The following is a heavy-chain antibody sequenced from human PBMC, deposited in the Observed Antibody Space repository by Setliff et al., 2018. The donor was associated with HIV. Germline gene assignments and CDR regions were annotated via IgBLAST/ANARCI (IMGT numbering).Heavy chain of an antibody. D-gene: IGHD2-8*01. CDR2: IFSGGST. CDR1: DGAISSWY. V-gene: IGHV4-4*09. CDR3: ARRYGTAFDI. J-gene: IGHJ3*02. Sequence: SETLSLTCTVSDGAISSWYWNWIRQPPGKGLEWIGNIFSGGSTQYNPSLESRVTKSVDTSKNQFSLKLTSLTAADTAVYYCARRYGTAFDIWGQGTMVTV.